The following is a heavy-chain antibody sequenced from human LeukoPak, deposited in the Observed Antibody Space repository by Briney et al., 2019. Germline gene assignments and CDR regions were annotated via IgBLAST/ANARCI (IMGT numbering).Heavy chain of an antibody. J-gene: IGHJ4*02. CDR3: ASISSGWYWDY. D-gene: IGHD6-19*01. V-gene: IGHV3-21*01. CDR2: ISSSSSYI. Sequence: PGGSLRLSCAASGFTFSSYSMNWVRQAPGKGLEWVSSISSSSSYIYYADSVKGRFTTPRDNAKNSLYLQMNSLRAEDTAVYYCASISSGWYWDYWGQGTLVTVSS. CDR1: GFTFSSYS.